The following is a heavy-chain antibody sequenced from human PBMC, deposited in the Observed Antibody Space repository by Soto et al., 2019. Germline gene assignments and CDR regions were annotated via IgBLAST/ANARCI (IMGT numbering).Heavy chain of an antibody. J-gene: IGHJ4*02. D-gene: IGHD2-21*02. V-gene: IGHV3-72*01. CDR3: SPTVITAPLFEY. CDR2: IRNKPNGHTT. Sequence: EVQLVESGGDLVQPGGSLRLSCEGPGFTFSGHYMDWVRQAPGKGLEWLGRIRNKPNGHTTAYAASVKGRFTISRDDSKNLVYLQINSLKSEDTALYYCSPTVITAPLFEYWGQGTLVAVSS. CDR1: GFTFSGHY.